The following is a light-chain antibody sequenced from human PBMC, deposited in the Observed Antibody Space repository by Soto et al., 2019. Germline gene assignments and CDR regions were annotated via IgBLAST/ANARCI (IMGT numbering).Light chain of an antibody. J-gene: IGLJ1*01. CDR3: SSYAGSSNV. CDR1: SSDVGGYNY. CDR2: EVN. Sequence: QSALTQPPSASGSPGQSVAISWTGTSSDVGGYNYVSWYQQHPGKAPKLMIYEVNKRPSGVPDRFSGSKSGNTASLTVSGLQAEDEADYYCSSYAGSSNVFGTGTKLTDL. V-gene: IGLV2-8*01.